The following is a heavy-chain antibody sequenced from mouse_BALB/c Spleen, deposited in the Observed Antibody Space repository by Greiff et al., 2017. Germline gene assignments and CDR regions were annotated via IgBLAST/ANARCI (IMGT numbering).Heavy chain of an antibody. J-gene: IGHJ3*01. V-gene: IGHV14-4*02. Sequence: EVQLQESGAELVRSGASVKLSCTASGFNIKDYYMHWVKQRPEQGLEWIGWIDPENGDTEYAPKFQGKATMTADTSSNTAYLQLSSLTSEDTAVYYCSARGRGFAYWGQGTLVTVSA. CDR1: GFNIKDYY. CDR2: IDPENGDT. CDR3: SARGRGFAY.